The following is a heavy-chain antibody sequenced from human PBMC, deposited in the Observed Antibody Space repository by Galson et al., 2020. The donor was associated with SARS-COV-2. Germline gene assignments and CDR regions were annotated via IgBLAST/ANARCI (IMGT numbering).Heavy chain of an antibody. J-gene: IGHJ4*02. D-gene: IGHD6-13*01. Sequence: GGSLRLSCAASGFTFSSYGMHWVRQAPGKGLEWVAVIWYDGSNKYYADSVKGRFTISRDNSKNTLYLQMNSLRAEDTAVYYCARDIPVASGSWDYFDYWCQGTLVTVSS. V-gene: IGHV3-33*01. CDR3: ARDIPVASGSWDYFDY. CDR2: IWYDGSNK. CDR1: GFTFSSYG.